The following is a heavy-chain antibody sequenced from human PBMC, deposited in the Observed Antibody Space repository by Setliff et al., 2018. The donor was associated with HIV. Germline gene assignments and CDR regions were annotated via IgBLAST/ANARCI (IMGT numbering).Heavy chain of an antibody. J-gene: IGHJ4*02. V-gene: IGHV4-39*01. CDR3: ARHDGGGWYVRVLATSFDY. D-gene: IGHD6-19*01. Sequence: PSETLSLTCTVSGGSISSSSYYWGWIRQPPGKGLEWIWSIYYSGRTYYNPSLKSRVTISVDTSKNQFSLKLSSVTAADTAVYYCARHDGGGWYVRVLATSFDYWGQGTLVTVSS. CDR1: GGSISSSSYY. CDR2: IYYSGRT.